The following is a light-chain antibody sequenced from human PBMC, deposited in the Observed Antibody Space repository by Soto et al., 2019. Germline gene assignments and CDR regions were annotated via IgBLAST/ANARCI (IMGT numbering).Light chain of an antibody. J-gene: IGKJ1*01. V-gene: IGKV3-15*01. CDR2: GAS. CDR1: QSVYSN. Sequence: EIVMTQSPATLSVSPGERATLSCGASQSVYSNLAWYQQKPGQASRLLMYGASTRATGIPARFSGSGSGTEFILTITSLQSEDFAVYYCQQYDNWPRTFGQGTKVEIK. CDR3: QQYDNWPRT.